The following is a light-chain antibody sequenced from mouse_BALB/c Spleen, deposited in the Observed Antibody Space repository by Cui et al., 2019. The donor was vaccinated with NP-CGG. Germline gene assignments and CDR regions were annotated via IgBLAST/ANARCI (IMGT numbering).Light chain of an antibody. CDR3: ALWYSNHWV. V-gene: IGLV1*01. Sequence: QDVVTQESAPTTSPGETVTLTCRSSIGAVTTSNYANWVQEKPDHLFTGLIGGTNNRAPGVPARFSGSLIGDKAALIITGAQTEDEAIYFCALWYSNHWVFGGGTKLTVL. CDR2: GTN. CDR1: IGAVTTSNY. J-gene: IGLJ1*01.